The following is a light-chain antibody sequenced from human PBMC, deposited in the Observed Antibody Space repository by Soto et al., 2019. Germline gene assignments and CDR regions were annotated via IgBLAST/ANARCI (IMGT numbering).Light chain of an antibody. V-gene: IGKV3-15*01. J-gene: IGKJ1*01. CDR2: GAS. Sequence: EMVMTQSPATLSVSPGERATLSCRASQSVSSNLAWYQQKPGQAPRLLIYGASTGATGVPARFSGSGSGTEFTLTISSLQSEDFAVYHCQHYNSWPRAFGQGTKVGSK. CDR1: QSVSSN. CDR3: QHYNSWPRA.